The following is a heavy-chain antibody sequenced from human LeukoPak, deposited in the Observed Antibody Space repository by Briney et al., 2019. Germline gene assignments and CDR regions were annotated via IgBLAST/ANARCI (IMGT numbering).Heavy chain of an antibody. CDR1: GFTFSSYW. V-gene: IGHV3-7*01. CDR2: LKQDGSEK. D-gene: IGHD5-24*01. CDR3: ARGRDEDWFDP. J-gene: IGHJ5*02. Sequence: GGSLRLSCAGSGFTFSSYWMSWVRQAPGKGLEWVASLKQDGSEKYYVDSVKGRFTISRDNAKNSLYLQMNSLRAEDTAVYYCARGRDEDWFDPWGQGTLVTVSS.